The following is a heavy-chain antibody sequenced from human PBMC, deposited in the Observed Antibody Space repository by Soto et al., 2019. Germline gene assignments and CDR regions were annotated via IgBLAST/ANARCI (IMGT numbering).Heavy chain of an antibody. CDR2: IYYSGST. J-gene: IGHJ4*02. Sequence: QLQLQESGPGLVKPSETLSLTCTVSGGSISSSSYYWGWIRQPPGKGLEWIGSIYYSGSTYYNPSLTSRVTMSVDTSKNQFSLKLSSVTAADTAVYYCARYYDFWSGSTGYFDYWGQGTLVTVSS. V-gene: IGHV4-39*01. D-gene: IGHD3-3*01. CDR3: ARYYDFWSGSTGYFDY. CDR1: GGSISSSSYY.